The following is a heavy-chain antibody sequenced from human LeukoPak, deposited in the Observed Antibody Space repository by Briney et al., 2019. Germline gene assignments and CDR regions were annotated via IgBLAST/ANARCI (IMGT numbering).Heavy chain of an antibody. J-gene: IGHJ4*02. V-gene: IGHV5-51*01. CDR1: GYSFPTYW. D-gene: IGHD2-2*03. CDR3: ARPPSRGYSSSFEY. Sequence: PGESLKIFCKGSGYSFPTYWIAWVRQMPGKGLEWMGFIYPDESNIRYSPSFQGQVTISADKSISTAYLQWSSLKASVTAMYYCARPPSRGYSSSFEYWGQGTLVTVSS. CDR2: IYPDESNI.